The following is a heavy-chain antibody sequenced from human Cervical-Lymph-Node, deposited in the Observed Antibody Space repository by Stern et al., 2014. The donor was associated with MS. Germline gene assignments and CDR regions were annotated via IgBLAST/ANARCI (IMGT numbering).Heavy chain of an antibody. J-gene: IGHJ4*02. CDR3: AKGSGGSGYYPVALDY. V-gene: IGHV3-9*01. CDR1: GFTFDDYA. CDR2: ITWNRVSV. D-gene: IGHD3-3*01. Sequence: EVQLVESGGGLVQPGRSLRLSCAASGFTFDDYAMHWVRPAPGKGLEWVSGITWNRVSVGYADSVKGRFTISRDNAKNSLYLQMNSLRGDDTALYYCAKGSGGSGYYPVALDYWGQGTLVTVSS.